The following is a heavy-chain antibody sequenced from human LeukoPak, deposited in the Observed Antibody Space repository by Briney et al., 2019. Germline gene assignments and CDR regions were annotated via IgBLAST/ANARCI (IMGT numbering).Heavy chain of an antibody. V-gene: IGHV3-23*01. Sequence: GGSLRLSCAASGFIFSSYSMNWVRQAPGKGLEWVSVITGSGGNIYYADSVKGRFTISKDNSKNTVYLQMSSLRVDDTAVYYCAKAASSSWPSYYYGMDVWGQGTTVTVSS. CDR2: ITGSGGNI. D-gene: IGHD6-13*01. J-gene: IGHJ6*02. CDR3: AKAASSSWPSYYYGMDV. CDR1: GFIFSSYS.